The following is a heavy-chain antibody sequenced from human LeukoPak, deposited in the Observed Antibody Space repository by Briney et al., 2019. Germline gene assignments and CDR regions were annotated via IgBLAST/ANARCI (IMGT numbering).Heavy chain of an antibody. CDR2: INHSGST. Sequence: SETLSLTCAVYGGSFSGYYWSWIRQPPGKGLEWIGEINHSGSTNYNPSLKSRVTISVDTSKNQFSLKLSSVTAADTAVYYCARSMKGYSYGAYYYYYMDVWGKGTTVTVSS. CDR1: GGSFSGYY. J-gene: IGHJ6*03. CDR3: ARSMKGYSYGAYYYYYMDV. V-gene: IGHV4-34*01. D-gene: IGHD5-18*01.